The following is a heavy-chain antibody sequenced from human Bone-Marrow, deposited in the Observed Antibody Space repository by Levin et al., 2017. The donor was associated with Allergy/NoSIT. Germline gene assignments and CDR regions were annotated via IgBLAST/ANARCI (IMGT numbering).Heavy chain of an antibody. CDR3: ARRRVTLPDDSYFDS. Sequence: PSETLSLTCSVSGVSVSSFYWSWIRQPPGKGLEWIAYIYSKGTTKYNPSLRSRVSISADTSKNQFSLHLTSVTAADTAVYFCARRRVTLPDDSYFDSWGQGTLVTVSS. CDR1: GVSVSSFY. CDR2: IYSKGTT. J-gene: IGHJ4*02. D-gene: IGHD2-2*01. V-gene: IGHV4-59*08.